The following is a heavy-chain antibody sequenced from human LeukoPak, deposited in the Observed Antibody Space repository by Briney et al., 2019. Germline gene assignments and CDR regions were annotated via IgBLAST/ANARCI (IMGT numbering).Heavy chain of an antibody. J-gene: IGHJ4*02. D-gene: IGHD3-16*02. CDR1: GGSISSSSYY. CDR3: ARGRREITFGGVIAPFDY. CDR2: IYYSGST. V-gene: IGHV4-39*07. Sequence: SETLSLTCTVSGGSISSSSYYWGWIRQPPGKGLEWIGSIYYSGSTYYDPSLKSRVTISVDTSKNQFSLKLSSVTAADTAVYYCARGRREITFGGVIAPFDYWGQGTLVTVSS.